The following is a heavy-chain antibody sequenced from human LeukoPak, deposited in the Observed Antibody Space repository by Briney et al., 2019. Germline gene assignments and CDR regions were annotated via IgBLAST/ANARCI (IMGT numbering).Heavy chain of an antibody. CDR1: GFTFSSYG. V-gene: IGHV3-30*19. CDR3: ARATLSIFGVVMHYYYYGMDV. D-gene: IGHD3-3*01. Sequence: GGSLRLSCAASGFTFSSYGMHWVRQAPGKGLEWVAVIWYDGSNKYYADSVKGRFTISRDNSKNTLYLQMNSLRAEDTAVYYCARATLSIFGVVMHYYYYGMDVWGQGTTVTVSS. J-gene: IGHJ6*02. CDR2: IWYDGSNK.